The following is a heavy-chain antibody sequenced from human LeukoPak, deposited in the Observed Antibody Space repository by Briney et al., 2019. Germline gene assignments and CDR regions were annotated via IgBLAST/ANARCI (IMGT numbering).Heavy chain of an antibody. J-gene: IGHJ4*02. CDR2: MNPNSGNT. Sequence: GASVKVSCKASGYTFTSYDINWVRQATGQGLEWMGWMNPNSGNTGYAQKFQGRVTMTRNTSISTAYMELSSLTSEDTAVYYCAREPYYDSSGSYYFDYWGQGTLVTVSS. V-gene: IGHV1-8*01. CDR3: AREPYYDSSGSYYFDY. CDR1: GYTFTSYD. D-gene: IGHD3-22*01.